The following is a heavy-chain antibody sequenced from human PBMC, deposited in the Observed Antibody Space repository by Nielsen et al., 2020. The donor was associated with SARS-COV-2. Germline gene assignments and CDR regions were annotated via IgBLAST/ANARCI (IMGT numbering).Heavy chain of an antibody. CDR3: ARVSNSGWIFDY. CDR2: VSHSGST. CDR1: GDSVSSHDW. D-gene: IGHD6-19*01. Sequence: SETLSLTCAVSGDSVSSHDWWTWVRQSPGKGLEWIGEVSHSGSTNYNPSLKSRVTLSMDKSKNQFSLRPTSVSAADTAVYYCARVSNSGWIFDYWGQGIRITASS. J-gene: IGHJ4*02. V-gene: IGHV4-4*02.